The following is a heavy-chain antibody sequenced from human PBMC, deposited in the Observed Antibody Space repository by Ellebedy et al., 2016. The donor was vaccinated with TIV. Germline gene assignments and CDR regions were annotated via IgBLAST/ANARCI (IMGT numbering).Heavy chain of an antibody. V-gene: IGHV3-20*04. CDR3: ARGEGWIDN. D-gene: IGHD5-24*01. Sequence: GESLKISXAASGFTFDEYVMSWVRQAPGKGLEWVAGINWNGGATGYGDSVQGRFTISRDKAKNSLYLQMNSLRSEDTAVYFCARGEGWIDNWGQGTLVTVSS. CDR1: GFTFDEYV. J-gene: IGHJ4*02. CDR2: INWNGGAT.